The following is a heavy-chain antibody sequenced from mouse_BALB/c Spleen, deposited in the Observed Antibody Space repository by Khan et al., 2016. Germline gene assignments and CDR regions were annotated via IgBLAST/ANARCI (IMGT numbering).Heavy chain of an antibody. CDR3: ASSWYPY. CDR1: GYAFTNYN. D-gene: IGHD1-1*02. CDR2: IDPYNGGA. J-gene: IGHJ3*01. V-gene: IGHV1S135*01. Sequence: VQLQQSGPELVKPGASVKVSCKASGYAFTNYNIYWVKQRHGKSLEWIGYIDPYNGGASYNQKFKGKATLTVDKSSNTAYMHLTSLTSEDSAVYYCASSWYPYWGQGTLVTVSA.